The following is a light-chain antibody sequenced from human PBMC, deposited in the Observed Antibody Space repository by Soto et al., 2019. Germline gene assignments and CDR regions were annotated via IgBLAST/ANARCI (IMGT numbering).Light chain of an antibody. CDR2: AAS. V-gene: IGKV1-39*01. J-gene: IGKJ1*01. Sequence: DIQLTQSPSSLSASVGDRVTITCRASQSISNYLNWYQQKPGKAPKLLIYAASTLQSGVPSRFSGSGSGTDFTLTISSLQPEDFATYYCQHSYITPWTFGQGTKVEIK. CDR3: QHSYITPWT. CDR1: QSISNY.